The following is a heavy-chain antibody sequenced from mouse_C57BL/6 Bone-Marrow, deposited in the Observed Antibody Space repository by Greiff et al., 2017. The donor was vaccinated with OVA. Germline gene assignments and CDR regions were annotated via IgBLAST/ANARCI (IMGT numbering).Heavy chain of an antibody. Sequence: EVKVVESGGDLVKPGGSLKLSCAASGFTFSSYGMSWVRQTPDKRLEWVATLSSGGSYSYYPDSVKGGFTISRDNAKNTLYLQMSSLKSEDTAMDYCARHGDYGSFFDYWGQGTTLTVSS. V-gene: IGHV5-6*01. CDR3: ARHGDYGSFFDY. J-gene: IGHJ2*01. CDR2: LSSGGSYS. D-gene: IGHD1-1*01. CDR1: GFTFSSYG.